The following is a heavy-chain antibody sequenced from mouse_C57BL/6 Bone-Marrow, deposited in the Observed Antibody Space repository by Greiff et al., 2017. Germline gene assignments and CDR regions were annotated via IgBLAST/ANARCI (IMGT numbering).Heavy chain of an antibody. CDR2: IDPSDSYT. CDR3: ARSEGLLDY. CDR1: GYTFTSYW. D-gene: IGHD1-1*01. Sequence: VKLQQPGAELVMPGASVKLSCKASGYTFTSYWMHWVKQRPGQGLEWIGEIDPSDSYTNYNQKFKGKSTFTVDKSSSTAYMQLSRLTSEDSAVYYCARSEGLLDYWGQGTTLTVSS. V-gene: IGHV1-69*01. J-gene: IGHJ2*01.